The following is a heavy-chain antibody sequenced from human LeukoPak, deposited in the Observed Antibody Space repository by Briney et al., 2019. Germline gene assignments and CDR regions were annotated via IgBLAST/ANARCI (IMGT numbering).Heavy chain of an antibody. CDR1: GFSLSNYD. D-gene: IGHD3-3*01. CDR2: ISNSGGTK. CDR3: AKDRRRFCSGYLDY. Sequence: GGSLRLSCAASGFSLSNYDMSWVPQAPGKGLVWVSGISNSGGTKYYADSVKGRFTISRDNSKNTMYLQRNSLTAEDTAVYYCAKDRRRFCSGYLDYWGQGALVTVSS. J-gene: IGHJ4*02. V-gene: IGHV3-23*01.